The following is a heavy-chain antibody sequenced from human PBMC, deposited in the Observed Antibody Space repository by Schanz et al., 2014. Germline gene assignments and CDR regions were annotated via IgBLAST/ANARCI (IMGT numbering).Heavy chain of an antibody. CDR1: GYTFTTYA. CDR2: ISVYTGNT. V-gene: IGHV1-18*01. Sequence: QVQLVQSGAEVKKPGASVRVSCKASGYTFTTYAMSWVRQAPGQGLEWVGWISVYTGNTKYGQKVQGRVTMTADTSTNTAYMELRSLRSDDTAVYDCARDRRLLDRDDLYYFDSWGQGTLVTVSS. CDR3: ARDRRLLDRDDLYYFDS. D-gene: IGHD2-21*01. J-gene: IGHJ4*02.